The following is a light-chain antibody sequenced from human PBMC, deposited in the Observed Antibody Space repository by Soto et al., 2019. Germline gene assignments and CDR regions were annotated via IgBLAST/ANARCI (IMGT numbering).Light chain of an antibody. CDR3: EQSYSVHLT. CDR2: SAF. CDR1: HDIGNH. V-gene: IGKV1-39*01. J-gene: IGKJ4*01. Sequence: DIQMTQSPSSLSISVGDRVTITCRSSHDIGNHLNWYQQKPGKAPQLLLYSAFTLQSWVPSRFSGSGSGTALTLTITSLQPEDSATYFCEQSYSVHLTFGGGTKVEV.